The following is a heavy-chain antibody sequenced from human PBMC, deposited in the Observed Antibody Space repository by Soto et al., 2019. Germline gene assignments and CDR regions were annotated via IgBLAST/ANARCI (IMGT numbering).Heavy chain of an antibody. CDR2: IVILSGTV. V-gene: IGHV1-69*12. Sequence: QVQLVQSGAEVKRPGSSVKVSCKASGGTFSTYVIGWVRQAPGQGLEWMGGIVILSGTVNYAQNFQDRVTMTADEYTTTVYMELNNLRSDDTAVYYCAREYDYGDYFYYYWGQGTLVTVSS. D-gene: IGHD4-17*01. CDR3: AREYDYGDYFYYY. J-gene: IGHJ4*02. CDR1: GGTFSTYV.